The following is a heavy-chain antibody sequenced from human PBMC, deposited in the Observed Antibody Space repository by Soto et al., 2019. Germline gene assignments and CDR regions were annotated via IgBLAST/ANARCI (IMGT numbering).Heavy chain of an antibody. CDR1: GFTFSSYS. D-gene: IGHD1-1*01. CDR2: ISSSSSYI. J-gene: IGHJ4*02. CDR3: ARGRDLLNGDY. V-gene: IGHV3-21*01. Sequence: GGSLRLSCTASGFTFSSYSINWVRQATGKGLEWVSSISSSSSYIYYADSVKGRFTISRDNAKNSLYLQMNSLRAEDTAVYYCARGRDLLNGDYWGQGTLVTVSS.